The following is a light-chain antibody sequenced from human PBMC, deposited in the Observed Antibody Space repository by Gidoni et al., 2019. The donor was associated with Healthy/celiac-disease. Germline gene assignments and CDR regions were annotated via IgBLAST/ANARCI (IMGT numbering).Light chain of an antibody. V-gene: IGLV1-40*01. Sequence: QSVLTQPPSLSGAPGQRVTISCTGSSSNIGAGYDVHWYQQLPGTAPKLLIFVNSNRPSGFPDRFSGSKSGTSASLAITGLQAEDEADYYCQSYDSSLSRYVFGTGTKVTVL. CDR1: SSNIGAGYD. CDR2: VNS. CDR3: QSYDSSLSRYV. J-gene: IGLJ1*01.